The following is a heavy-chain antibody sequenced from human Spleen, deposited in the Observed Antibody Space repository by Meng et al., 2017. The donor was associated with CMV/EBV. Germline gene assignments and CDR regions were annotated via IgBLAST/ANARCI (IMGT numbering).Heavy chain of an antibody. V-gene: IGHV4-34*01. J-gene: IGHJ4*02. Sequence: QVHRQQGGAGLLKPSETLALTCAVYGGSFSGYYWSWIRQPPGKGLEWIGEINHSGSTNYNPSLKSRVTISVDTSKNQFSLKLSSVTAADTAVYYCARGKGRSGPWDYWGQGTLVTVSS. D-gene: IGHD3-3*01. CDR3: ARGKGRSGPWDY. CDR1: GGSFSGYY. CDR2: INHSGST.